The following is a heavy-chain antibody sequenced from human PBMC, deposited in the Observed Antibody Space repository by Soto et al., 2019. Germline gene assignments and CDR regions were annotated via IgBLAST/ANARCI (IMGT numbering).Heavy chain of an antibody. CDR1: GGSFSGYY. CDR3: AQIHTDGYSSGWYDY. J-gene: IGHJ4*02. D-gene: IGHD6-19*01. Sequence: SETLSLTCAVYGGSFSGYYWGWIRQPPGKGLEWIGEINHSGSTNYNPSIKSRVTISVDTSKNQFYLKLSSVTAADTAVYYCAQIHTDGYSSGWYDYWGQGTLVTVSS. CDR2: INHSGST. V-gene: IGHV4-34*01.